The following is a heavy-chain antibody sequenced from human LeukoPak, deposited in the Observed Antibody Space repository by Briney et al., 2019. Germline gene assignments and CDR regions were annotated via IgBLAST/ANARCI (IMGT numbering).Heavy chain of an antibody. J-gene: IGHJ4*02. D-gene: IGHD4-17*01. CDR3: AREGRPYGDYDY. V-gene: IGHV4-4*07. CDR2: IYTSGST. CDR1: GGSISSYY. Sequence: SSETLSLTCTVSGGSISSYYWSWIRQPAGKGLEWIGRIYTSGSTNYNPSLKSRVTISVDTSKNQFSLKLSSVTAADTAVYYCAREGRPYGDYDYWGQGTLVTVSS.